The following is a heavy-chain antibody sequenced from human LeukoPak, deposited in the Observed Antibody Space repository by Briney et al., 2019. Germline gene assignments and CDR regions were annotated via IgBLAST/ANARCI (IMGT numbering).Heavy chain of an antibody. CDR1: GGSISSYY. J-gene: IGHJ5*01. Sequence: SETLSLTCTVSGGSISSYYWSWIRQPPGKGLEWIGYIYYSGSTNYNPSLKSRVTISVDTSKNQFSLKLTSVTEADTAVYFCARGGASSKWFASWGQGTLVTVSS. CDR2: IYYSGST. CDR3: ARGGASSKWFAS. D-gene: IGHD2-15*01. V-gene: IGHV4-59*01.